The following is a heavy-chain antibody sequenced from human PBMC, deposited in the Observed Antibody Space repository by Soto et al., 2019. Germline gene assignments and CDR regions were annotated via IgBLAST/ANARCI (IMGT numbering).Heavy chain of an antibody. J-gene: IGHJ5*02. V-gene: IGHV4-39*01. D-gene: IGHD6-19*01. CDR3: ARHPYSGGWPEFDP. Sequence: SETLSLTCTVSGGSISSSRYYWGWIRQPPGKGLEWIGSIYYSGSTYYNPSLKSPVSMSVDTSKNQFSLRLSSVTAADTAVYFCARHPYSGGWPEFDPRGPGILVTVSS. CDR1: GGSISSSRYY. CDR2: IYYSGST.